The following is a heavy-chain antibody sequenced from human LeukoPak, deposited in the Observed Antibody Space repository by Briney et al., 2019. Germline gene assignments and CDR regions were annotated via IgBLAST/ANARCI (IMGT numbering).Heavy chain of an antibody. Sequence: GGSLRLSCAASGFTSSSYGMHWVRQAPGTGLEGVAFIRYDGSNKYYADSVKGRFTISRDNSKNTLYLQMNSLRAEDTAVYYCAVGGVAAAGPGAFDIWGQGTMVTVSS. D-gene: IGHD6-13*01. J-gene: IGHJ3*02. V-gene: IGHV3-30*02. CDR3: AVGGVAAAGPGAFDI. CDR1: GFTSSSYG. CDR2: IRYDGSNK.